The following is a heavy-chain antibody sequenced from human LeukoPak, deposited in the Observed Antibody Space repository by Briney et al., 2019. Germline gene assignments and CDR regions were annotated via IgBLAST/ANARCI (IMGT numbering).Heavy chain of an antibody. Sequence: GGSLRLSCAASGFTLSNYAMTWVRQAPGKGLEWVSSISGSGGSTYYADSVKGRFTISRDNSKNTLSLQMNSLRAGDTAVYYCAKDRPLNWGYHFDYWGQGTLVTVSS. CDR3: AKDRPLNWGYHFDY. D-gene: IGHD7-27*01. CDR1: GFTLSNYA. V-gene: IGHV3-23*01. CDR2: ISGSGGST. J-gene: IGHJ4*02.